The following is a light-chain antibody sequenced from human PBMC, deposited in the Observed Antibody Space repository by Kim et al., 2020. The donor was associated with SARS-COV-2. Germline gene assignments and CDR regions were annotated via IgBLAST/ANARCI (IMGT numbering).Light chain of an antibody. CDR3: AAWDDSLNGRV. J-gene: IGLJ3*02. CDR2: SDN. CDR1: RSNVGSNS. V-gene: IGLV1-44*01. Sequence: QSVLTQPPSVSETPGQRVTISCSGSRSNVGSNSVNWYRHLPGTAPKVLIYSDNQRPSGVPDRFSGSKSETSASLAISGLQSEDEADYYCAAWDDSLNGRVFGGGTQLTVL.